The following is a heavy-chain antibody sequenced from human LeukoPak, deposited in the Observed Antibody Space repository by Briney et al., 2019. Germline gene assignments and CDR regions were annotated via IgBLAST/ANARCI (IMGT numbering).Heavy chain of an antibody. Sequence: GGSLRLSCAASGFTFSSYEMNWVRQAPGKGLEWVSYISSSGSTIYYADSVKGRFTISRDNAKNPLYLQMNSLRAEDTAVYYCARNPLGYCSGGSCYGDAFDIWGQGTMVTVSS. CDR3: ARNPLGYCSGGSCYGDAFDI. V-gene: IGHV3-48*03. CDR1: GFTFSSYE. CDR2: ISSSGSTI. D-gene: IGHD2-15*01. J-gene: IGHJ3*02.